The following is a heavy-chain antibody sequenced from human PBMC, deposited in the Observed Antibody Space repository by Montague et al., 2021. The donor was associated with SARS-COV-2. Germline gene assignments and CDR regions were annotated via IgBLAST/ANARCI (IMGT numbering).Heavy chain of an antibody. D-gene: IGHD1-26*01. V-gene: IGHV4-59*02. CDR1: GDSVSHYF. Sequence: SETLSLTCTVSGDSVSHYFWTWIRQPPGKGLEWIGYVYYSRSSSYNPSLRGRVSIAVDTSKNQFSLRLSTVTAADTAIYYCVRDPAPSGSGTFYDYWGQGTLVAASS. CDR2: VYYSRSS. J-gene: IGHJ4*02. CDR3: VRDPAPSGSGTFYDY.